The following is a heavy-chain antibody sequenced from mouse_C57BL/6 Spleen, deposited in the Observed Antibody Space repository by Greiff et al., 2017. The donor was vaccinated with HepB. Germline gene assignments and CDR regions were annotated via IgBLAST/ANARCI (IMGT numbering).Heavy chain of an antibody. V-gene: IGHV1-52*01. CDR3: SRTSTRNYYAMDY. Sequence: QVQLQQPGAELVRPGSSVKLSCKASGYTFTSYWMHWVKQRPIQGLEWIGNIDPSDSETHYNQKFKDKATLTVDKSSSTAYMQLSSLTSEDSAVYYGSRTSTRNYYAMDYWGQGTSVTVSS. D-gene: IGHD1-1*01. CDR1: GYTFTSYW. J-gene: IGHJ4*01. CDR2: IDPSDSET.